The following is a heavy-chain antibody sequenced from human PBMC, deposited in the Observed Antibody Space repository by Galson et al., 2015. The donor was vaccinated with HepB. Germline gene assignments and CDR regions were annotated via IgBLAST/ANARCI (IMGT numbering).Heavy chain of an antibody. D-gene: IGHD5-24*01. CDR2: IKQDGSEK. Sequence: LRLSCAASGFTFSSYWMSWVRQAPGKGLEWVANIKQDGSEKCYVDSVKGRFTISRDNAKNSLYLQLNSLRAEDTAVYYCARGRGRWLQFFRRLGAFDIWVQGTMVTVSS. CDR3: ARGRGRWLQFFRRLGAFDI. V-gene: IGHV3-7*01. CDR1: GFTFSSYW. J-gene: IGHJ3*02.